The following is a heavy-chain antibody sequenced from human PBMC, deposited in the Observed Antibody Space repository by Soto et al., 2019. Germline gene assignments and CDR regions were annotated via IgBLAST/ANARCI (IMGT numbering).Heavy chain of an antibody. CDR3: AKLSCTSSTCYFPGWFDP. D-gene: IGHD2-2*01. J-gene: IGHJ5*02. CDR2: VYYSGSS. V-gene: IGHV4-31*03. Sequence: PSETLSLTCTVSGDSISGGASFWSWIRQPPGKGLEWIANVYYSGSSYYNPSLKSRLTISVDTTKNRFSLQLKSMTAADTAVYYCAKLSCTSSTCYFPGWFDPWGQGTLVPVSS. CDR1: GDSISGGASF.